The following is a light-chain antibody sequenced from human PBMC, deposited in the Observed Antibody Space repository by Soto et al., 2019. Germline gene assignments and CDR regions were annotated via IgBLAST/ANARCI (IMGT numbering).Light chain of an antibody. Sequence: IQMTQSPSSLSASVGDRVTITCRASQSISSYLNWYQQKPGKAPKVLMYAASSLQSGVPSRFSGSGSGTDFTLTISSLQPEDFATYYCQQSYSTPYTFGQGTKLEIE. CDR3: QQSYSTPYT. J-gene: IGKJ2*01. V-gene: IGKV1-39*01. CDR2: AAS. CDR1: QSISSY.